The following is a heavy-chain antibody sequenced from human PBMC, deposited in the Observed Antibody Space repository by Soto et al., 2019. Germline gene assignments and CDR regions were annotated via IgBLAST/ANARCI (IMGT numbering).Heavy chain of an antibody. Sequence: EVQLVQSGAEVKKAGESLKISCKGSGYSFPRNWIAWVRQLPGKGLEWMGIIYPGDSDTRYSPSFQGQVTMSADKSMTTAHLQWSSLKASDTAVYYCARLSPNTVGDGFDSWGQGTLVTVSS. CDR2: IYPGDSDT. V-gene: IGHV5-51*01. J-gene: IGHJ4*02. D-gene: IGHD1-26*01. CDR1: GYSFPRNW. CDR3: ARLSPNTVGDGFDS.